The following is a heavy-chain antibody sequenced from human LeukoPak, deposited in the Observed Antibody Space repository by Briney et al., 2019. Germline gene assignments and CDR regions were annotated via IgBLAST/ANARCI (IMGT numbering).Heavy chain of an antibody. Sequence: GGSLRLSCAASGFTFDDYAMHWVRQAPGKGLEWVSGISWNSGSIGYADSVKGRFTISRDNAKNSLYLQMNSLRAEDTALYYCAKDIAAAPRRYFDCWGQGTLVTVSS. CDR1: GFTFDDYA. D-gene: IGHD6-13*01. V-gene: IGHV3-9*01. CDR2: ISWNSGSI. CDR3: AKDIAAAPRRYFDC. J-gene: IGHJ4*02.